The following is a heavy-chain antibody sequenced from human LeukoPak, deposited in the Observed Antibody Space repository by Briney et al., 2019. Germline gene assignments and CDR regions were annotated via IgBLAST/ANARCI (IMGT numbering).Heavy chain of an antibody. Sequence: SETLSLTCTVSGGSITNYYWTWIRQPAGKGLEWLGLIYSTGSTTYNPSLKSRVTISVDTSKNQFSLKLSSVTAADTAVYYCARGRGYSSSSFYAFDIWGQGTMVTVSS. CDR1: GGSITNYY. CDR2: IYSTGST. J-gene: IGHJ3*02. V-gene: IGHV4-4*07. CDR3: ARGRGYSSSSFYAFDI. D-gene: IGHD6-13*01.